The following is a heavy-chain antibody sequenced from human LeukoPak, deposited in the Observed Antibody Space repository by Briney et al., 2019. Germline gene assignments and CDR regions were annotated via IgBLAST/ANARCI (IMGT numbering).Heavy chain of an antibody. V-gene: IGHV3-23*01. D-gene: IGHD4-17*01. CDR3: ARDYGLDY. J-gene: IGHJ4*02. CDR1: GFTFTNYA. CDR2: ISGRGSST. Sequence: GGSLRLSCAASGFTFTNYAMNWVRQAPGKGLEWVSTISGRGSSTYIADSMKGRFAISRDNSKNTVLLQMNSLRAEDTAVYYCARDYGLDYWGQGTLVTVSS.